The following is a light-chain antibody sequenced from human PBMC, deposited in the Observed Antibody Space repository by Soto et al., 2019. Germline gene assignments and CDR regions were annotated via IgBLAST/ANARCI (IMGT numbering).Light chain of an antibody. CDR1: QSISSN. CDR2: RTS. J-gene: IGKJ4*01. V-gene: IGKV3-15*01. CDR3: QQYGSSPLT. Sequence: EIVMTQSPATLSVSPGERATLSCRASQSISSNLAWYQQKPGQAPRLLMFRTSSRATGFPARFSGSGSGTEFTLTISRLEPEDFAVYYCQQYGSSPLTFGGGTKVDIK.